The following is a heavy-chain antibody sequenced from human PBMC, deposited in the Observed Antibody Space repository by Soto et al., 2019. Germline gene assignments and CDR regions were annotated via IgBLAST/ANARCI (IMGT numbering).Heavy chain of an antibody. CDR1: GFTFNIYG. V-gene: IGHV3-33*01. J-gene: IGHJ4*02. CDR3: VRDRRTHYFDY. CDR2: IWYDGSKK. Sequence: QVQLVESGGGVVQPGRSLSLSCAASGFTFNIYGMHWVRQAPGKGLEWVAVIWYDGSKKYYADSVKGRFTISRDNSKNTLYLLMNSLRAEVTAIYYCVRDRRTHYFDYWGQGTLVTVSS.